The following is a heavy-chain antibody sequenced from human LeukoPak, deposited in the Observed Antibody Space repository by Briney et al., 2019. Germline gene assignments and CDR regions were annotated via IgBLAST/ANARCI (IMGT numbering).Heavy chain of an antibody. J-gene: IGHJ4*02. CDR3: ARGTEVYDY. Sequence: GGALRLSCAASGFSLSSYAMNWVRQAPGKGLEWVSYSSSSGATIYYADSVEGRFTISRDNAKNSLHLQMNNLRDEDTAVYYCARGTEVYDYWGQGTLVTVSS. CDR1: GFSLSSYA. V-gene: IGHV3-48*02. CDR2: SSSSGATI.